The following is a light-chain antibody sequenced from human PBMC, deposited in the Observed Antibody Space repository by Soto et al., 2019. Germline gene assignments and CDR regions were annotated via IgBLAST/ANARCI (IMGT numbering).Light chain of an antibody. CDR1: QTITTW. J-gene: IGKJ1*01. CDR3: QPYGSSQT. V-gene: IGKV1-5*01. Sequence: DIRVTQSPPALSASVGDRVTITFRASQTITTWMAWYQQKPGKAPKLLVYDASTLQSGVATRFSGSGSGTDFTLTISRLEPEDFAVYYCQPYGSSQTFGQGTKVDIK. CDR2: DAS.